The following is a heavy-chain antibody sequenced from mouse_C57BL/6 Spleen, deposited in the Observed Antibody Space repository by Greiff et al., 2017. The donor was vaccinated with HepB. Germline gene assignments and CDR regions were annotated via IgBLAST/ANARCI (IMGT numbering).Heavy chain of an antibody. CDR2: IDPSDSYT. Sequence: VQLQQSGAELVMPGASVKLSCKASGYTFTSYWMHWVKQRPGQGLEWIGEIDPSDSYTNYNQKFKGKSTLTVDKSSSTAYMQLSSLTSEDSAVYYCARRRTHFDYWGQGTTLTVSS. CDR3: ARRRTHFDY. J-gene: IGHJ2*01. CDR1: GYTFTSYW. V-gene: IGHV1-69*01.